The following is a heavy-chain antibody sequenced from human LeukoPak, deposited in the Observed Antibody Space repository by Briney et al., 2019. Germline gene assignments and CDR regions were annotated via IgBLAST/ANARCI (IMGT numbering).Heavy chain of an antibody. CDR3: ARRKDHLSYYFDY. CDR1: GGTFSSYA. Sequence: ASVKVSCKASGGTFSSYAISWVRQAPGQGLEWMGWINPNSGGTNYAQKFQGWVTMTRDTSISTAYMELSRLRSDDTAVYYCARRKDHLSYYFDYWGQGTLVTVSS. J-gene: IGHJ4*02. CDR2: INPNSGGT. V-gene: IGHV1-2*04.